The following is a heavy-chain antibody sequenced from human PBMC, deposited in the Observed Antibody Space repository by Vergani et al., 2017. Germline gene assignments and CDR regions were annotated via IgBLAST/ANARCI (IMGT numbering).Heavy chain of an antibody. J-gene: IGHJ3*01. CDR1: GYIFSNFW. V-gene: IGHV5-51*01. CDR3: ASGGHGSENGGALQL. Sequence: EKQLVQSGSETKKPGESLKISCQAFGYIFSNFWIGWVRQRPGRGLEWVGIIYPGDSEVKSNLTFRGQVIFSVDTSVNTAYLQWRSLQASDTATYFCASGGHGSENGGALQLLGQGTNITVSS. CDR2: IYPGDSEV. D-gene: IGHD3-10*01.